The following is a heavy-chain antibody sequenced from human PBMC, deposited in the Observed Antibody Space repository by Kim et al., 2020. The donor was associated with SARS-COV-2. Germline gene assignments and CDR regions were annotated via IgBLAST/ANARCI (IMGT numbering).Heavy chain of an antibody. D-gene: IGHD5-18*01. CDR1: GFTFSDYY. CDR2: ISSSGSTI. Sequence: GGSLRLSCAASGFTFSDYYMSWIRQAPGKGLEWVSYISSSGSTIYYADSVKGRFTISRDNAKNSLYLQMNSLRAEDTAVYYCARGQIGYSYGYVSDSSNFDYWGQGTLVTVSS. J-gene: IGHJ4*02. V-gene: IGHV3-11*01. CDR3: ARGQIGYSYGYVSDSSNFDY.